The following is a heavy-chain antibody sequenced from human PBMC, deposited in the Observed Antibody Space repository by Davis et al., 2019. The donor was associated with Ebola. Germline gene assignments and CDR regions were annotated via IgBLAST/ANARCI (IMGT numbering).Heavy chain of an antibody. CDR3: ARVPGYSSGWSFDY. CDR2: ISNSGNTI. J-gene: IGHJ4*02. CDR1: GFTFSDYY. Sequence: GESLKISCAASGFTFSDYYMSWIRQAPGKGLEWVSYISNSGNTIYYADSVKGRLTISRDNAKNSLYLQMNSLRAEDTAVYYCARVPGYSSGWSFDYWGQGTLVTVSS. V-gene: IGHV3-11*01. D-gene: IGHD6-19*01.